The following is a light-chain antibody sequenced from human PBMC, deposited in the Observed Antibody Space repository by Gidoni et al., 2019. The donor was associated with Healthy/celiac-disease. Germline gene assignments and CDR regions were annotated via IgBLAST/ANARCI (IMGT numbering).Light chain of an antibody. V-gene: IGKV3-15*01. J-gene: IGKJ2*01. CDR3: QQYNDWPLYT. CDR1: QSVSGN. Sequence: VMTLSPATLSVSPVERATRSCRASQSVSGNLAWYQQKPGQGPRLLIYGTSTRATGIPARVSGSGSGTEFTLTISSLQSEDFAVYFCQQYNDWPLYTFGQXTKLEIK. CDR2: GTS.